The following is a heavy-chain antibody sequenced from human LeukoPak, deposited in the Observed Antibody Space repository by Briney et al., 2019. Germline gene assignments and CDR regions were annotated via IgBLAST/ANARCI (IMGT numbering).Heavy chain of an antibody. J-gene: IGHJ3*02. CDR3: ARDGRDSSGYYDAFDI. CDR1: GFTFSSYS. D-gene: IGHD3-22*01. Sequence: PGGSLRLSCAASGFTFSSYSMNWVRQAPGKGLEWVSSISSSSNIYYADSVEGRFTISRDNAKNSLYLQMNSLRAEDTAVYYCARDGRDSSGYYDAFDIWGQGTMVTVSS. V-gene: IGHV3-21*01. CDR2: ISSSSNI.